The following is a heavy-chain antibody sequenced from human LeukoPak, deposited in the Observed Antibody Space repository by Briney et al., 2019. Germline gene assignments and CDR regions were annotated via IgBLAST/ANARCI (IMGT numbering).Heavy chain of an antibody. CDR2: IYHSGTT. Sequence: SETLSLTCTVSGYSISSGYYWGWIRQPPGKGLEWIGSIYHSGTTYYNPSLRSRVTISVDKSKNQFSLKLTSVTAADTAVYYCARGRLARSPYFDYWGQGTLVTVSS. CDR3: ARGRLARSPYFDY. CDR1: GYSISSGYY. V-gene: IGHV4-38-2*02. J-gene: IGHJ4*02. D-gene: IGHD6-19*01.